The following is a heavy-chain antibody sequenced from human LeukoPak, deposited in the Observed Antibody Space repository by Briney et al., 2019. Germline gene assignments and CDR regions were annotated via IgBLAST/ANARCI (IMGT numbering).Heavy chain of an antibody. D-gene: IGHD3-22*01. Sequence: PGGSLRLSCAASGFTFSSYGMHWVRQAPGKGLEWVAVIWYDGSKKYYADSVKGRFTISRDNSKNTLYLQMNSLRAEDTAVYYCAKDQGNYYDSSGYYLPYYYYYGVDVWGQGTTVTVSS. CDR2: IWYDGSKK. CDR3: AKDQGNYYDSSGYYLPYYYYYGVDV. CDR1: GFTFSSYG. V-gene: IGHV3-33*06. J-gene: IGHJ6*02.